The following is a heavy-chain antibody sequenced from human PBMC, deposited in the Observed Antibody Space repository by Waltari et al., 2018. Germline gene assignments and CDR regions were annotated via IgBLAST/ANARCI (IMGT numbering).Heavy chain of an antibody. V-gene: IGHV4-61*02. Sequence: QVQLQESGPGLVTPSQTLSLTCTVSGGPISSGSYYWSWIRQPAGKGLEWIGRIYTSGSTNYNPSLKSRVTISVDTSKNQFSLKLSSVTAADTAVYYCARDHGGYNWAFDYWGQGTLVTVSS. CDR3: ARDHGGYNWAFDY. D-gene: IGHD1-1*01. J-gene: IGHJ4*02. CDR2: IYTSGST. CDR1: GGPISSGSYY.